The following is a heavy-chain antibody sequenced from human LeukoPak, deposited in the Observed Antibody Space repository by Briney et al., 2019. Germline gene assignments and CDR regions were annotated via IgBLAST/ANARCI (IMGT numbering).Heavy chain of an antibody. CDR3: GKGLNRDYSGIGDH. CDR1: GFTFSNYA. CDR2: MSGSGVYT. V-gene: IGHV3-23*01. Sequence: PGGSLRLSCAASGFTFSNYAMSWVRQAPGKGLEWVSSMSGSGVYTYYADSVRGRFTISRDNSDNKLYLQANSLRAEDTAVYYCGKGLNRDYSGIGDHWGQGTLVTVSS. D-gene: IGHD5-12*01. J-gene: IGHJ4*02.